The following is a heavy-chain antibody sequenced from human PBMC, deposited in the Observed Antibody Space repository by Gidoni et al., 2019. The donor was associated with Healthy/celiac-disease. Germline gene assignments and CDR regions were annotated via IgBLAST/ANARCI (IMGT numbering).Heavy chain of an antibody. D-gene: IGHD6-19*01. Sequence: EVQLLESGGGLVQPGGSLRLACAASGFTFSSYAMSWVRQAPGKGLEWVSAISGSGGSTYYADSVKGRFTISRDNSKNTLYLQMNSLRAEDMAVYYCAKDPSSGWYGDNWFDPWGQGTLVTVSS. V-gene: IGHV3-23*01. CDR3: AKDPSSGWYGDNWFDP. CDR1: GFTFSSYA. J-gene: IGHJ5*02. CDR2: ISGSGGST.